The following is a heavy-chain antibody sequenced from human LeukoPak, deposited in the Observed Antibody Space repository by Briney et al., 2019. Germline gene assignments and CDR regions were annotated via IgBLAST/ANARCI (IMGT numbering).Heavy chain of an antibody. J-gene: IGHJ4*02. CDR1: GFTLSSFS. V-gene: IGHV3-48*02. CDR2: ISTSSSTI. CDR3: ARDYCSGVTCHPDY. Sequence: GRSLRLSRAASGFTLSSFSTRWVRQVAGRGLEWVSDISTSSSTIYYADSVQGRVTITRDNAKNSLYLQMNSLRDDDTAVYYCARDYCSGVTCHPDYWGQGTLVTVSS. D-gene: IGHD2-15*01.